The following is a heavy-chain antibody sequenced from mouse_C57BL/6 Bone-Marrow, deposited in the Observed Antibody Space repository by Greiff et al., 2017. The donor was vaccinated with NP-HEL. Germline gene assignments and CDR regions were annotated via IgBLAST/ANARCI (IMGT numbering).Heavy chain of an antibody. CDR1: GFNIKDDY. Sequence: EVQLQQSGAELVRPGASVKLSCTASGFNIKDDYMHWVKQRPEQGLEWIGWIDPENGDTEYASKFQGKATITADTSSNTAYLQLSSLTSEDTAVYYCTTGGGPAWFAYWGQGTLVTVSA. CDR3: TTGGGPAWFAY. J-gene: IGHJ3*01. CDR2: IDPENGDT. V-gene: IGHV14-4*01.